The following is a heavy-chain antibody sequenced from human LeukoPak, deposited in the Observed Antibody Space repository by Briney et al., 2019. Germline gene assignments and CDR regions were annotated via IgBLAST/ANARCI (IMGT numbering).Heavy chain of an antibody. D-gene: IGHD3-10*01. Sequence: GSLRLSCAASGFPFSNHDMNWVRQAPGKGLEWIGEINHSGSTNYNPSLKSRVTISVDTSKNQFSLKLSSVTAADTAVYYCARGRGQQYYYGSGTYTWMDVWGKGTTVTVSS. CDR1: GFPFSNHD. CDR3: ARGRGQQYYYGSGTYTWMDV. J-gene: IGHJ6*04. CDR2: INHSGST. V-gene: IGHV4-34*01.